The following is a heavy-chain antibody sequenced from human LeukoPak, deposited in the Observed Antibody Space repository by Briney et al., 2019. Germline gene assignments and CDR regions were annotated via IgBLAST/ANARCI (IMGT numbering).Heavy chain of an antibody. CDR1: GGSISSYY. Sequence: PSETLSLTCTVSGGSISSYYWSWIRQPPGKGLEWLGYIYYSGSTNYNPSLKSRVTISVDTSKNQFSLKLSSVTAADTAVYYCARDLGMVRGVMYGMDVWGKGTTVTVSS. V-gene: IGHV4-59*01. J-gene: IGHJ6*04. CDR2: IYYSGST. D-gene: IGHD3-10*01. CDR3: ARDLGMVRGVMYGMDV.